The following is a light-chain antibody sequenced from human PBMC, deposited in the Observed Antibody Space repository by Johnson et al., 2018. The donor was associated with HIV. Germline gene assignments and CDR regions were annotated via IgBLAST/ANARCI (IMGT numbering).Light chain of an antibody. J-gene: IGLJ1*01. V-gene: IGLV1-51*02. CDR3: GTWDSSLSPHYV. Sequence: QSVLTQPPSVSAAPGQKVTISCSGSSSNIGNNYVSWYQQLPGTAPKLLIYENNKRPSGIPDRFSGSKSGTSATLGITGLQTGDEADYYCGTWDSSLSPHYVVGTGTQVTVL. CDR2: ENN. CDR1: SSNIGNNY.